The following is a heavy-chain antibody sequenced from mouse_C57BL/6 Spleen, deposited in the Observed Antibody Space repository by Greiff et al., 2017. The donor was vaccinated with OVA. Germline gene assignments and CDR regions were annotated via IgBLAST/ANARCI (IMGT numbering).Heavy chain of an antibody. D-gene: IGHD1-1*01. J-gene: IGHJ3*01. CDR3: ARQDYYGSKAY. V-gene: IGHV5-9*01. Sequence: EVMLVESGGGLVKPGGSLKLSCAASGFTFSSYTMSWVRQTPEKRLEWVATISGGGGNTYYPDSVKGRFTISRDNAKNTLYLQMSSLRSEDTALYYCARQDYYGSKAYWGQGTLVTVSA. CDR2: ISGGGGNT. CDR1: GFTFSSYT.